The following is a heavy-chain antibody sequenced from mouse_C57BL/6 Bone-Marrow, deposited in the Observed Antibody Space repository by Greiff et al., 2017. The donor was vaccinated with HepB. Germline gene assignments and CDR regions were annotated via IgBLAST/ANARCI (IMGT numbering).Heavy chain of an antibody. D-gene: IGHD1-1*01. CDR1: GYNFTSYW. CDR2: IDPNSGGT. J-gene: IGHJ2*01. V-gene: IGHV1-72*01. CDR3: SRSLYYYGSSPSY. Sequence: VQLQQPGAELVKPGASVKLSCKASGYNFTSYWMHWVKQRPGRGLEWMGRIDPNSGGTKYNEKFKSKATLTVDKPDSTAYMQSSSLTSEDSAVYYCSRSLYYYGSSPSYWGQGTTLTVSS.